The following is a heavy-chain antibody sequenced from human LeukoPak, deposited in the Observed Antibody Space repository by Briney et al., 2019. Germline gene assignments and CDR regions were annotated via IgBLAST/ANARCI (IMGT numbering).Heavy chain of an antibody. D-gene: IGHD3-16*01. CDR3: ARDLYDYVWGSYASVYAFDI. V-gene: IGHV6-1*01. J-gene: IGHJ3*02. CDR1: GDSVSSNSAA. Sequence: SQTLSLTCAISGDSVSSNSAAWNWIRQSPSRGLEWLGRTYYRSKWYNDYAVSVESRITINPDTSKNQFSLQLNSVTPEDTAVYYCARDLYDYVWGSYASVYAFDIWGQGTMVTVSS. CDR2: TYYRSKWYN.